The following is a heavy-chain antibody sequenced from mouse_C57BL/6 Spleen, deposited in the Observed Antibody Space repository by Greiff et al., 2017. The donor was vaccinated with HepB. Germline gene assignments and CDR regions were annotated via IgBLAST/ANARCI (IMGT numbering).Heavy chain of an antibody. D-gene: IGHD1-1*01. CDR1: GFSLTSYG. CDR2: IWRGGST. V-gene: IGHV2-5*01. CDR3: APSGSKYYAMDY. Sequence: VQLQESGPGLVQPSQSLSITCTVSGFSLTSYGVHWVRQSPGKGLEWLGVIWRGGSTDYNAAFMSRLSITKDNSKSQVFFKMNSLQADDTAIYYCAPSGSKYYAMDYWGQGTSVTVSS. J-gene: IGHJ4*01.